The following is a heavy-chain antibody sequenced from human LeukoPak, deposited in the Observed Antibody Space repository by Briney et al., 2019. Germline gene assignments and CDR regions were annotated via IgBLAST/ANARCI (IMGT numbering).Heavy chain of an antibody. V-gene: IGHV1-69*06. CDR3: AKTPVGMVTLDY. Sequence: SVKVSCKASGGTFSSYGISWVRQAPGQGLEWMGGIIPIFGTANYAQNFQGRVTITADKSTSTAYMEPSSLRSEDTAVYYCAKTPVGMVTLDYWGQGTRVTVSS. J-gene: IGHJ4*02. D-gene: IGHD5-24*01. CDR1: GGTFSSYG. CDR2: IIPIFGTA.